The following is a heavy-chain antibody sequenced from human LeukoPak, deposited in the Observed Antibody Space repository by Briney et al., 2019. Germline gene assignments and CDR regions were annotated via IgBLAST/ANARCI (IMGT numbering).Heavy chain of an antibody. Sequence: SETLSLTCTVSGGSISGYYWSWIRQPPGKGLEWIAYIYYNGISNYNPSLKSRVIISVDSSKNQFSLKLTSVTAADTAVYYCARLRKGGTTRNAYFDYWGQGTLVTVSS. D-gene: IGHD1-1*01. CDR1: GGSISGYY. CDR2: IYYNGIS. CDR3: ARLRKGGTTRNAYFDY. V-gene: IGHV4-59*01. J-gene: IGHJ4*02.